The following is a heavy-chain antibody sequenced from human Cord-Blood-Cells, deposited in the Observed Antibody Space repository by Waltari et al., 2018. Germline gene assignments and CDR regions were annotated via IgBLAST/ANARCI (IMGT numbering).Heavy chain of an antibody. Sequence: QVQLQQWGAGLLKPSATLSLTCVVHGWSFSGYYWSLIRQPPGKGLEWIGEINHSGSTNYNPSLKSRVTISVDTSKNQFSLKLSSVTAADTAVYYCARDIVGANDAFDIWGQGTMVTVSS. D-gene: IGHD1-26*01. J-gene: IGHJ3*02. CDR1: GWSFSGYY. CDR3: ARDIVGANDAFDI. V-gene: IGHV4-34*01. CDR2: INHSGST.